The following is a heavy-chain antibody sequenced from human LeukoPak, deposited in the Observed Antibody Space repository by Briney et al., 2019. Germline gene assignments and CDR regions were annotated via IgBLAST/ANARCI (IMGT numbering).Heavy chain of an antibody. CDR3: ARLSIAVAGT. Sequence: ASVKVSCKASGYTFTGYYMNWVRQAPGQGLEWMGWINPNSGGTNYAQKFQGRVTLTRDTSITTAYMELSRLRSDDTAVYYCARLSIAVAGTWGQGTLVTVSS. CDR2: INPNSGGT. J-gene: IGHJ4*02. V-gene: IGHV1-2*02. CDR1: GYTFTGYY. D-gene: IGHD6-19*01.